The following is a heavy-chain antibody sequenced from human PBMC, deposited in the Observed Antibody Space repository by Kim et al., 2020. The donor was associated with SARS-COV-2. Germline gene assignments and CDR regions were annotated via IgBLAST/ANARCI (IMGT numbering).Heavy chain of an antibody. D-gene: IGHD3-10*01. V-gene: IGHV4-30-2*05. Sequence: STYCNPALKSPVTIAIDTSKTQLSLKLSSVSAADTAVYYCARGSYYFDYWGQGTLVTVSS. CDR3: ARGSYYFDY. J-gene: IGHJ4*02. CDR2: ST.